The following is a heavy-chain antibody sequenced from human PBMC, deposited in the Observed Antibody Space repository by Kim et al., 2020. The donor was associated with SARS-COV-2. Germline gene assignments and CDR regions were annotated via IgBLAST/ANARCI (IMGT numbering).Heavy chain of an antibody. V-gene: IGHV3-23*01. CDR3: AKDRNTRVRGVYDY. CDR1: GFTFSSYA. Sequence: GGSLRLSCSASGFTFSSYAMNWVRQAPGKGLECVSAISGSGGSTYYADSVKGRFTISRDNSKNTLYLQMNSLRAEDTAVYYCAKDRNTRVRGVYDYWGQGTLVTVSS. CDR2: ISGSGGST. D-gene: IGHD3-10*01. J-gene: IGHJ4*02.